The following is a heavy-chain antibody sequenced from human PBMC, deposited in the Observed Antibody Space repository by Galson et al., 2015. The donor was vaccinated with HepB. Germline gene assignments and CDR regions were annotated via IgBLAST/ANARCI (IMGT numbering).Heavy chain of an antibody. D-gene: IGHD6-13*01. CDR1: GFTFSSYW. Sequence: SLRLSCAASGFTFSSYWMSWVRQAPGKGLEWVANIKQDGSEKYYVDSVKGRFTISRDNAKNSLYLQMNSLRAEDTAVYYCARGLLPIAAADPFDYWGQGTLVTVSS. CDR2: IKQDGSEK. J-gene: IGHJ4*02. V-gene: IGHV3-7*03. CDR3: ARGLLPIAAADPFDY.